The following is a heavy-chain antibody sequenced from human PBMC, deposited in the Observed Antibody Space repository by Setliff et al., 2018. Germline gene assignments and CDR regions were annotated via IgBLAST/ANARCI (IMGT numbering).Heavy chain of an antibody. D-gene: IGHD3-22*01. CDR1: DDSFTSSRYY. CDR3: ARTGTTYYYSCMDV. CDR2: ISYSGTP. J-gene: IGHJ6*03. Sequence: PSETLSLTCTVSDDSFTSSRYYWGWIRQAPGSGLEWIGSISYSGTPYYNASVESRVTISLDAPKNQFSLKLASVTAADTAVYYCARTGTTYYYSCMDVWGKGTTVTVSS. V-gene: IGHV4-39*07.